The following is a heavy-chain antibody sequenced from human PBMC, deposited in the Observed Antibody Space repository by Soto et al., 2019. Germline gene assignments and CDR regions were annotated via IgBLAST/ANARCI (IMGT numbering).Heavy chain of an antibody. V-gene: IGHV4-59*08. CDR3: ARLLYGSGSYYSYYYMEV. Sequence: SETLSLTCTVSGGSISSYYWSWIRQPPGKGLEWIGYIYYSGSTNYNPFLKSRVTISVDTSKNQFSLKLSSVTAADTAVYYCARLLYGSGSYYSYYYMEVWGKGTTVTVSS. J-gene: IGHJ6*03. CDR2: IYYSGST. CDR1: GGSISSYY. D-gene: IGHD3-10*01.